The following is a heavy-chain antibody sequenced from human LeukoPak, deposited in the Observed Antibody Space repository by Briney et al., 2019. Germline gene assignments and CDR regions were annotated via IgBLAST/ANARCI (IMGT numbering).Heavy chain of an antibody. CDR1: GFTLSNHA. CDR2: ISSSSSYI. D-gene: IGHD2-21*01. CDR3: ARSSGETYYMDV. Sequence: PGGSLRLSCAASGFTLSNHAMIWVRQAPGKGLEWVSSISSSSSYIYYADSVKGRFTISRDNAKNSLYLQMNSLRAEDTAVYYCARSSGETYYMDVWGKGTTVTISS. V-gene: IGHV3-21*01. J-gene: IGHJ6*03.